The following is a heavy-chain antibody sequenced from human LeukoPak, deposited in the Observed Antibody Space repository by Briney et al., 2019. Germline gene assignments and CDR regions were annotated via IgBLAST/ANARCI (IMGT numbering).Heavy chain of an antibody. J-gene: IGHJ3*02. CDR2: ISHDGSYK. CDR1: GFTFSSYG. Sequence: GGSLRLSCAASGFTFSSYGMNWVRQAPGKGLEWLAVISHDGSYKNSADSVRGRLTISRDNSKNTLSLQMNNLRLQDTAVYYCARAPSIRDAFDIWGQGTMVTVSS. V-gene: IGHV3-30*03. CDR3: ARAPSIRDAFDI. D-gene: IGHD3-9*01.